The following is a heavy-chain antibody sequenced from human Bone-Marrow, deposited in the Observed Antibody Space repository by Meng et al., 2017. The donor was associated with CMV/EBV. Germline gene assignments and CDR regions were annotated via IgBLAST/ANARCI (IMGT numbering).Heavy chain of an antibody. CDR3: ATYGGRPLPWGYGAFDI. D-gene: IGHD4-23*01. CDR1: GGTFSSYA. CDR2: IIPILGIA. Sequence: SVKVSCKASGGTFSSYAISWVRQAPGQGLEWMGGIIPILGIANYAQKFQGRVTITADKSTSTAYMELSSLRSEDTAVYYWATYGGRPLPWGYGAFDIWGQGTMVTVSS. V-gene: IGHV1-69*10. J-gene: IGHJ3*02.